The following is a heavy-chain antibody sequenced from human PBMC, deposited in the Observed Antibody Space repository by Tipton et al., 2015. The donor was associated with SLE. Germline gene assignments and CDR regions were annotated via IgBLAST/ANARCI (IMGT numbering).Heavy chain of an antibody. CDR2: IYTSGLS. D-gene: IGHD3-9*01. Sequence: TLSLTCTVSGGSISSGSYYWSWIRQPAGKGLEWIGRIYTSGLSNYNPSLKSRVTISVDPSNNQFSLNLSSLTAADTAVYYCASHTYYDILTGSDTNYYYMDVWGKGATVTVSS. CDR3: ASHTYYDILTGSDTNYYYMDV. V-gene: IGHV4-61*02. J-gene: IGHJ6*03. CDR1: GGSISSGSYY.